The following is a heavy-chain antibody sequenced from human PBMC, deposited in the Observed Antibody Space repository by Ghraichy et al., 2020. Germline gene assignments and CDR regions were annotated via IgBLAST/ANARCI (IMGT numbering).Heavy chain of an antibody. V-gene: IGHV6-1*01. D-gene: IGHD6-19*01. Sequence: SQTLSLTCAISGDSVSSNSGAWNWIRQSPSRGLEWLGRTYYRSKWYNDYSRSVKSRITINPDTSKNQFSLQLNSVTPQDTAVYYCAREVAVAGSIDYWGQGTLVTVSS. CDR3: AREVAVAGSIDY. CDR2: TYYRSKWYN. CDR1: GDSVSSNSGA. J-gene: IGHJ4*02.